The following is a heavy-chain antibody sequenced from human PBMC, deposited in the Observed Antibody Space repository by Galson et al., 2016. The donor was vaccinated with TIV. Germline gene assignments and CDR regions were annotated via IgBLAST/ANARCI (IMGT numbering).Heavy chain of an antibody. J-gene: IGHJ4*02. CDR3: ARDTSALIPVGYYFDF. CDR2: IYPDYSGGTM. D-gene: IGHD2-15*01. V-gene: IGHV3-53*01. Sequence: SLRLSCAASGFSVSDDCMSWVRQAPGKGLEWLSIIYPDYSGGTMFYADSVKGRFTLSRDTSKNTVYLEMHSLRAEDTAVYYCARDTSALIPVGYYFDFWGQGTLVTVSS. CDR1: GFSVSDDC.